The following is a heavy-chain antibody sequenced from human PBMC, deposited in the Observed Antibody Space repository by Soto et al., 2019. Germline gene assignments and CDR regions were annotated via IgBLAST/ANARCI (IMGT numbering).Heavy chain of an antibody. V-gene: IGHV5-51*01. CDR2: IYPGDSDI. Sequence: EVQLVQSGAEVKKPGESLKISCKGSGYSFTSYWIGWVRQMPGKGLEWMGIIYPGDSDIRYSPSFQGQVTISADKSISTAYLQWSSLKASDTAMYYCARLDSGCSGGSCYDDWFDPWGQGTLVTVSS. CDR1: GYSFTSYW. CDR3: ARLDSGCSGGSCYDDWFDP. D-gene: IGHD2-15*01. J-gene: IGHJ5*02.